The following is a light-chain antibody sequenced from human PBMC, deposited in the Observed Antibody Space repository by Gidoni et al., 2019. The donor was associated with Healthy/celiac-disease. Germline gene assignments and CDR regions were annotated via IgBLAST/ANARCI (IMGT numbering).Light chain of an antibody. CDR3: QQYNSYPWT. CDR1: QSISSW. V-gene: IGKV1-5*03. CDR2: KAS. J-gene: IGKJ2*01. Sequence: DIQMTQSPSTLSASVGDRVTITCRASQSISSWLAWYQQKPGKAPKLLIYKASSLESGVPSRFSGSGSGTEFTLTISSLQPDDFATYYCQQYNSYPWTFXQXTKLXIK.